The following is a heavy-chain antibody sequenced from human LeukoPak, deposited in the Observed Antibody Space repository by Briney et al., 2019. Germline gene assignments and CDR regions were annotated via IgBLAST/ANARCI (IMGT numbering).Heavy chain of an antibody. CDR3: AGYYDFWSGYYGIDY. V-gene: IGHV4-34*01. Sequence: SETLSLTCAVYGGSFSGYYWSWIRQPPGKGLEWIGEINHSGSTNYNPSLKSRVTISVDTSKNQFSLKLSSVTAADTAVYYCAGYYDFWSGYYGIDYWGQGTLVTVSS. CDR1: GGSFSGYY. CDR2: INHSGST. J-gene: IGHJ4*02. D-gene: IGHD3-3*01.